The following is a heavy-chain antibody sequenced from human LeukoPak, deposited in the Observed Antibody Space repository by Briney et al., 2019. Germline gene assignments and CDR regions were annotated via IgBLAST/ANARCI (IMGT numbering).Heavy chain of an antibody. CDR3: ARAPRSLRYIDY. CDR2: IIPIFGTA. D-gene: IGHD3-16*02. V-gene: IGHV1-69*13. CDR1: GGTFSSYA. J-gene: IGHJ4*02. Sequence: EASVKVSCKASGGTFSSYAISWVRQAPGQGLEWMGGIIPIFGTANYAQEFQGRVTITADESTSTAYMELSSLRSEDTAVYYCARAPRSLRYIDYWGQGTLVTVSS.